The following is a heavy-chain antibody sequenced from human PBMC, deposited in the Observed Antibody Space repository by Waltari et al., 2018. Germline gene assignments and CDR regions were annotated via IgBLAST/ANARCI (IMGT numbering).Heavy chain of an antibody. V-gene: IGHV4-38-2*01. D-gene: IGHD1-20*01. CDR3: ARVGNWNDGNYFDY. J-gene: IGHJ4*02. CDR2: VYHSGGT. CDR1: GYSISSGYY. Sequence: QVQLQESGPRLVKPSETLSLTCAVSGYSISSGYYWGWIRQPPGKGLEWSGSVYHSGGTYYNPSLKRRVTISVDTTKKEFPLKVTSVTAADTAVYYGARVGNWNDGNYFDYWGQGTLVTVSS.